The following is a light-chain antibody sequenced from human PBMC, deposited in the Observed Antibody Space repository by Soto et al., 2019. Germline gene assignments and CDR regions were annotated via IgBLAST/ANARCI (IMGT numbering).Light chain of an antibody. CDR1: SSDVGGYNH. CDR2: DVS. CDR3: SSYTSSSTGV. J-gene: IGLJ3*02. Sequence: QSALTQPASVSGSPGQSITISCTGTSSDVGGYNHVSWYQQHPGKAPKLMIYDVSNRPSGVSNRFSGSKSGNTASLTISGLQAEDEADYYCSSYTSSSTGVFGGGTKVTVL. V-gene: IGLV2-14*01.